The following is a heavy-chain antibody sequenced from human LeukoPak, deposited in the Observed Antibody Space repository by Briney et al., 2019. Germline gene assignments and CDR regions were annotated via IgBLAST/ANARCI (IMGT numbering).Heavy chain of an antibody. V-gene: IGHV3-7*01. J-gene: IGHJ5*02. Sequence: PGGSLRLSCAASGFTFSSYWMSWVRQAPGKGLEWVANIKQDGSEKYYVDSVKGRLTISRDNAKNSLYLQMNSLRAEDTAVYYCARVTAYSSSSWFDPWGQGTLVTVSS. CDR2: IKQDGSEK. D-gene: IGHD6-13*01. CDR3: ARVTAYSSSSWFDP. CDR1: GFTFSSYW.